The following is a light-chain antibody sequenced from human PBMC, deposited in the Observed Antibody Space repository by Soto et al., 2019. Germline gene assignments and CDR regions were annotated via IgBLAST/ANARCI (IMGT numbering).Light chain of an antibody. CDR1: NIDVGGYNY. V-gene: IGLV2-14*03. Sequence: QSALTQPASVSGSLGQSITISCTGTNIDVGGYNYVSWYQQHPGQAPKLLIYDVSHRPSGISYRFSGSKSGNTASLTISGLQAEDEADYYCSSYTGSAALVIFGGGTKLTVL. CDR3: SSYTGSAALVI. CDR2: DVS. J-gene: IGLJ2*01.